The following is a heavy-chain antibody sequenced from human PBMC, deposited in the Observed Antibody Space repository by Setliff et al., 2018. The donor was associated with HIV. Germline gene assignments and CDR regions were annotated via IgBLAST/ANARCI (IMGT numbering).Heavy chain of an antibody. J-gene: IGHJ5*02. D-gene: IGHD3-22*01. V-gene: IGHV3-7*03. CDR2: INEDGADI. CDR1: EFTFSSYS. Sequence: GGSLRLSCAASEFTFSSYSMNWVRQAPGKGLEWVANINEDGADIRYADSVKGRFLISRDNAKNLVYLQMNSLRPDDTAFYYCARDHRPYFYDKAWFDPWGQGTLVTVSS. CDR3: ARDHRPYFYDKAWFDP.